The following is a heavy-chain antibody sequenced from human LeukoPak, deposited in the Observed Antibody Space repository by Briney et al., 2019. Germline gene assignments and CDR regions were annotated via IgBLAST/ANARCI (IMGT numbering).Heavy chain of an antibody. Sequence: GGSLRLSCAAFGFTFSTYAMSWVRQAPGKGLEWVSAISGSGGRTYYADSVKGRFTTSRDNSKNTLYLQMNSLRAEDTAVHYCAKDPWLERRVGDYRGQGTLVTVSS. CDR2: ISGSGGRT. J-gene: IGHJ4*02. CDR3: AKDPWLERRVGDY. CDR1: GFTFSTYA. V-gene: IGHV3-23*01. D-gene: IGHD1-1*01.